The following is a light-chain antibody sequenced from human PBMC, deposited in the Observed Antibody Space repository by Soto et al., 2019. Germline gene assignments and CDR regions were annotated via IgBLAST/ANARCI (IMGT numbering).Light chain of an antibody. V-gene: IGLV2-14*01. CDR3: SSSSSSTTLYV. J-gene: IGLJ1*01. Sequence: QSALTQPASVSGSPGQSITLSCTGASSDVGGYNHVSWYQQHPGTAPKLMIFDVSDRPSGVSNRFSGSKSGNTASLTISGLQAEDEADYYCSSSSSSTTLYVFGTGTKLTVL. CDR1: SSDVGGYNH. CDR2: DVS.